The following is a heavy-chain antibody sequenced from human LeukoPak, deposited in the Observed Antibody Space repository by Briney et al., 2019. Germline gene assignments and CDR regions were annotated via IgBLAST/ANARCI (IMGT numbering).Heavy chain of an antibody. CDR1: GGSISSSSYY. V-gene: IGHV4-39*01. Sequence: SETLSLTCTVSGGSISSSSYYWGWIRQPPGKGLEWIGSIYYSGSTYYNPSLKSRLTISVDTSKNQFSLKRSSVSAGGTAGYCCARRRPCFDPWGQRTRVTVSS. J-gene: IGHJ5*02. CDR3: ARRRPCFDP. CDR2: IYYSGST.